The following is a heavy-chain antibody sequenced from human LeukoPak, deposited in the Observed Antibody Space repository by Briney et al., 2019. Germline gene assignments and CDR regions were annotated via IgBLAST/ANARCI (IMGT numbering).Heavy chain of an antibody. Sequence: PSETLSLTCTVSGGSISSGGYYWSWIRQPPGKGLEWIGEINHSGSTNYNPSLKSRVTISVDTSKNQFSLKLSSVTAADTAVYYCARVRYCSGGSCNWGQGTLVTVSS. J-gene: IGHJ4*02. D-gene: IGHD2-15*01. CDR2: INHSGST. CDR1: GGSISSGGYY. V-gene: IGHV4-39*07. CDR3: ARVRYCSGGSCN.